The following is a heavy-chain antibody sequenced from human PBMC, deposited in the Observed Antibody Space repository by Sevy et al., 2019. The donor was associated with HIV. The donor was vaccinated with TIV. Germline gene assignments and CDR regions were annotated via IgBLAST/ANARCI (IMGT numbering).Heavy chain of an antibody. CDR1: GFTFSSYA. D-gene: IGHD6-19*01. Sequence: GGSLRLSCAASGFTFSSYAMHWVRQAPGKGLEWVAVISYDGSNKYYADSVKGRFTISRDNSKNTLYLQMNSLRAEDTAVYYCARDSSCWYRYFQHWGQGTLVTVSS. CDR2: ISYDGSNK. V-gene: IGHV3-30-3*01. J-gene: IGHJ1*01. CDR3: ARDSSCWYRYFQH.